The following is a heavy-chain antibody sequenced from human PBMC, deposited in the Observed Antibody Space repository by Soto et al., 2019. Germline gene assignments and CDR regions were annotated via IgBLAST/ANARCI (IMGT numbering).Heavy chain of an antibody. CDR3: AHRNVEVVAESTDTFDY. J-gene: IGHJ4*02. V-gene: IGHV2-5*02. CDR2: IYWDDDK. CDR1: GFSLSTGGVG. Sequence: QITLKESGPTLVKPTQTLTLTCTFSGFSLSTGGVGVGWIRQPPGKALEWLALIYWDDDKRYTPSLQNRLTIPRSSSGPVVLTMTNMDPVDTATYYCAHRNVEVVAESTDTFDYWGQGTLVTVSS. D-gene: IGHD2-15*01.